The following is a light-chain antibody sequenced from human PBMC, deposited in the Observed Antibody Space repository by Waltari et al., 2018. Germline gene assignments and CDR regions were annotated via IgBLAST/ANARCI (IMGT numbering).Light chain of an antibody. Sequence: HFALTSPPSPYGSPGTSVTIPLPPTHIHIAASNNSSWSQQHPGKAPKLMIYEVTKRPSGVTDRFSGSKSGNTASLSVSGLQDEDGAGYYGSSYAGINTFPWDSLGGGTKLTVL. CDR2: EVT. J-gene: IGLJ3*02. CDR3: SSYAGINTFPWDS. CDR1: HIHIAASNN. V-gene: IGLV2-8*01.